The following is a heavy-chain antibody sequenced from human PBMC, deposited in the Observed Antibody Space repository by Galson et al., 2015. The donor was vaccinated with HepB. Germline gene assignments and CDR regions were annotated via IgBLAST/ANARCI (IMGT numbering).Heavy chain of an antibody. D-gene: IGHD4-17*01. J-gene: IGHJ6*02. CDR3: ARDQKGHYGSFYYYGMDV. V-gene: IGHV3-11*01. CDR2: ITGSGSTI. Sequence: SLRLSCAASGFSFGDYSMNWIRQAPGKGLEWVSYITGSGSTIYYAESVKGRFTISRDNAKNSLYLQMNSLRAEDTALYYCARDQKGHYGSFYYYGMDVWGQGTTVTVSS. CDR1: GFSFGDYS.